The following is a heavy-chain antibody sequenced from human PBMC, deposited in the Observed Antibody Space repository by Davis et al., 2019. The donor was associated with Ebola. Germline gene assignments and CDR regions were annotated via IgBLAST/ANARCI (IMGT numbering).Heavy chain of an antibody. V-gene: IGHV3-9*01. CDR3: AKGDTAMVS. CDR1: GFKFDDYS. J-gene: IGHJ4*02. Sequence: PGGSLRLSCAASGFKFDDYSMHWVRQAPGKGLEWVSHITWNSGTIAYADSVKGRFTISRDNSKNTLYLQMNSLRAEDTAVYYCAKGDTAMVSWGQGTLVTVSS. D-gene: IGHD5-18*01. CDR2: ITWNSGTI.